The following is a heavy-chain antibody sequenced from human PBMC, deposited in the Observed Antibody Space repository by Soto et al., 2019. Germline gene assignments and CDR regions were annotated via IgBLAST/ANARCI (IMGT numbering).Heavy chain of an antibody. Sequence: QVQLAESGGGVVQPGRSLRLSCIGSGFRFSDYGMHWVRQAPGKGLEWVAMMSFDGTYKYSADSVKGRFIISRDNSKKTLDLQMNSLRAEDTAVYYCAKDRRDGEYNSVYDFWGQGTLVTVSS. CDR2: MSFDGTYK. CDR3: AKDRRDGEYNSVYDF. V-gene: IGHV3-30*18. CDR1: GFRFSDYG. D-gene: IGHD4-17*01. J-gene: IGHJ4*02.